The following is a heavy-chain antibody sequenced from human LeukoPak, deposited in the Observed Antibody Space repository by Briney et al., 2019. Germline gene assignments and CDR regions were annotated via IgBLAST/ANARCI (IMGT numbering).Heavy chain of an antibody. V-gene: IGHV3-30*18. CDR1: GFTFSSYG. CDR3: AKIPVPASSSWYDY. D-gene: IGHD6-13*01. Sequence: GGSLRLSCAASGFTFSSYGMHWARQAPGKGLEWVAVISYDGSNKYYADSVKGRFTISRDNSKNTLYLQMNSLRAEDTAVYYCAKIPVPASSSWYDYWGQGTLVTVSS. J-gene: IGHJ4*02. CDR2: ISYDGSNK.